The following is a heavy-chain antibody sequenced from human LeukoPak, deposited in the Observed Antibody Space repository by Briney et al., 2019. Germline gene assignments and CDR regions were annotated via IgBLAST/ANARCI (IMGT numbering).Heavy chain of an antibody. Sequence: PGGSLRLSCAASGFTFSSYAMHWVRQAPGKGLEWVAVISYDGSNKYYADSVKGRFTISRDNSKNTLYLQMNSLRAEDTAVYYCARVRYPGIAAAGTNFDYWGQGTLVTVSS. J-gene: IGHJ4*02. CDR3: ARVRYPGIAAAGTNFDY. V-gene: IGHV3-30-3*01. CDR1: GFTFSSYA. CDR2: ISYDGSNK. D-gene: IGHD6-13*01.